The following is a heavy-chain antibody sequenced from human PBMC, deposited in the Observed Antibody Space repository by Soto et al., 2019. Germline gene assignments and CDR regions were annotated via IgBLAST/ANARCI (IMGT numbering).Heavy chain of an antibody. J-gene: IGHJ4*02. V-gene: IGHV3-30*18. CDR1: GFTFSTYG. CDR3: AKDMITFGGVIALDC. Sequence: GGSLRLSCAASGFTFSTYGIHWVRQAPGKGLEWVAVISFDGSKKYYSDSVKGRFTISRDNSKNTLYLQMNSLRPEDTAVYYCAKDMITFGGVIALDCWGQGTLVTVSS. CDR2: ISFDGSKK. D-gene: IGHD3-16*02.